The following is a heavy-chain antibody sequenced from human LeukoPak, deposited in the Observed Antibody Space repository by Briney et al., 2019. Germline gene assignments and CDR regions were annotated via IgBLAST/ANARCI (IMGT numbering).Heavy chain of an antibody. CDR3: AREVAAAGSPFDY. CDR2: ISSSGSTI. CDR1: GFTFSSYE. D-gene: IGHD6-13*01. Sequence: GGSLRLSCAASGFTFSSYEMNWVRQAPGKGLEWVSYISSSGSTIYYADSVKGRFTISRDNAKNSLYLQMNSLRAEDTAVYYRAREVAAAGSPFDYWGQGTLVTVSS. J-gene: IGHJ4*02. V-gene: IGHV3-48*03.